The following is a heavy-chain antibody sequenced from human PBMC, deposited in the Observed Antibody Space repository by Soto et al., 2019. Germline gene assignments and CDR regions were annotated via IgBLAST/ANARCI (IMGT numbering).Heavy chain of an antibody. D-gene: IGHD6-13*01. V-gene: IGHV1-3*01. CDR3: AKSGASSPGNWFDS. J-gene: IGHJ5*01. CDR1: GYTFTSHA. Sequence: QVHLVQSGAEVKKPGASVKVSCKASGYTFTSHAVHWVRQAPGQGLEWMGWINAADGTTKFSQEFQGRVTITRDTSANSAYMELNSLTSEDTAVYYCAKSGASSPGNWFDSWGQGTLVTVSS. CDR2: INAADGTT.